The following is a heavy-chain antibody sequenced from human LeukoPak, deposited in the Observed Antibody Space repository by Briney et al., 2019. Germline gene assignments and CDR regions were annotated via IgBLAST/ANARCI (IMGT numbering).Heavy chain of an antibody. Sequence: GGSLRLSCAASGFTFSSYAMSWVRQAPGKGLEWVSAISGSGGSTYYADSVKGRFTISRDNSKNTLYLQMNSLKAEDTAVYYCAKDGVGLDWFDPWGQGTLVTVSS. V-gene: IGHV3-23*01. CDR3: AKDGVGLDWFDP. J-gene: IGHJ5*02. D-gene: IGHD6-6*01. CDR1: GFTFSSYA. CDR2: ISGSGGST.